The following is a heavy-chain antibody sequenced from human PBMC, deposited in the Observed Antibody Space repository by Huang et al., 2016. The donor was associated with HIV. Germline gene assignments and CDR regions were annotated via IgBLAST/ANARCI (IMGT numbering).Heavy chain of an antibody. D-gene: IGHD3-22*01. Sequence: QVQLVQSGAEVKKPGASVKVSCKASGFNFNNYDFNWVRQASGQGLEWIGWMNPKSGNTGYAQKFQGRVTSTRNTSITTAYMELRSLRSEDTAVYYCARARGFLYDSTGYYSRYYFDSWGQGTLVTISS. CDR1: GFNFNNYD. V-gene: IGHV1-8*03. CDR3: ARARGFLYDSTGYYSRYYFDS. CDR2: MNPKSGNT. J-gene: IGHJ4*02.